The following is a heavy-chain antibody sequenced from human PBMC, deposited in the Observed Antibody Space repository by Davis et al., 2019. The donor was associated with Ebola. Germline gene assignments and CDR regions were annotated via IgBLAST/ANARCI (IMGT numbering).Heavy chain of an antibody. CDR1: GFTFSGSA. V-gene: IGHV3-73*01. J-gene: IGHJ4*02. CDR2: IRSKANSYAT. D-gene: IGHD2-2*01. Sequence: GGSLRLSCAASGFTFSGSAIHWVRQASGKGLEWVGRIRSKANSYATAYAASVKGRFTISRDDSKNTAYLQMNSLKTEDTAVYYCTRVGDIVVVPATTGLWDFDYWGQGTLVTVSS. CDR3: TRVGDIVVVPATTGLWDFDY.